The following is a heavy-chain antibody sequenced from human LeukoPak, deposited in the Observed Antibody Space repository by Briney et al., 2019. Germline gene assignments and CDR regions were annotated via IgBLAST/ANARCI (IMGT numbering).Heavy chain of an antibody. Sequence: ASVKVSCKVSGYTLTELSMHWVRQAPGIGLEWMGGFDPEDGETIYAQKFQGRVTMTEDTSTDTAYMELSSLRSEDTAVYYCATVSRELWLGESKSPFDYWGQGTLVTVSS. CDR3: ATVSRELWLGESKSPFDY. V-gene: IGHV1-24*01. CDR1: GYTLTELS. J-gene: IGHJ4*02. CDR2: FDPEDGET. D-gene: IGHD3-10*01.